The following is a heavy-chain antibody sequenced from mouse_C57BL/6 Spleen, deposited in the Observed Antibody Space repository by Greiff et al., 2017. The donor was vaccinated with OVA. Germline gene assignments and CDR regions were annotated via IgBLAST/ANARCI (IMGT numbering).Heavy chain of an antibody. D-gene: IGHD1-1*02. Sequence: VQLKESGGGLVQPGGSLSLSCAASGFTFTDYYMSWVRQPPGKALEWLGFIRNKANGNTTEYSASVKGRFTISRDNSQSILYLQMNGLRAEDSATYYCARYDYGPWFIDVWGTGTTVTVSS. V-gene: IGHV7-3*01. CDR2: IRNKANGNTT. J-gene: IGHJ1*03. CDR3: ARYDYGPWFIDV. CDR1: GFTFTDYY.